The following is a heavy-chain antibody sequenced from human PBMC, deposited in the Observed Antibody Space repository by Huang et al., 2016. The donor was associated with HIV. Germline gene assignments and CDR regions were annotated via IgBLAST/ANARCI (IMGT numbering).Heavy chain of an antibody. J-gene: IGHJ6*03. CDR1: GFSLNTKGVG. CDR2: IYWDDDK. V-gene: IGHV2-5*02. D-gene: IGHD1-26*01. CDR3: AHIGRLGDYYMDV. Sequence: QITLKESGPSLVKPTQTLTLTCSFSGFSLNTKGVGVGWIRQPPGKALEWLVLIYWDDDKRYMPSLKNKVTLTRDTTKNQVVLTLTNADPLDAGTYYCAHIGRLGDYYMDVWGNGTTVTVSS.